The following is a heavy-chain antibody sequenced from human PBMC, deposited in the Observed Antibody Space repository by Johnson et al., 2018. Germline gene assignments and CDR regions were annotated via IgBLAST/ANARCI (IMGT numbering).Heavy chain of an antibody. V-gene: IGHV3-30-3*01. CDR2: ISYDGSNK. CDR3: ARGMVPPSGSYYERRPGDAFDI. Sequence: QVQLVQSGGGVVQPGRSLRLSCAASGFTFSSYAMHWVRQAPGKGLEWVAVISYDGSNKYYADSVKGRFNISRDNSKNTLYLQMNSLRAEDPAVYYCARGMVPPSGSYYERRPGDAFDIWGQGTMVPVSS. D-gene: IGHD1-26*01. CDR1: GFTFSSYA. J-gene: IGHJ3*02.